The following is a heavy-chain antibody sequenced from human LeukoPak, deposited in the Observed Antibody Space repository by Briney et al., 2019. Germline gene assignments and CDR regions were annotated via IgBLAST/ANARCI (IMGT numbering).Heavy chain of an antibody. CDR2: VTGSGVTGSGVTT. Sequence: GGSLRLSCAASGFAFSLYGMSWVRQAPGQGLEWVSGVTGSGVTGSGVTTNYAESVRGRFTVSRDNSRDTVYLQMDSLRADDTAVYYCAKGFYGSATSYYGMDVWGQGTTVTVSS. CDR3: AKGFYGSATSYYGMDV. D-gene: IGHD3-10*01. J-gene: IGHJ6*02. V-gene: IGHV3-23*01. CDR1: GFAFSLYG.